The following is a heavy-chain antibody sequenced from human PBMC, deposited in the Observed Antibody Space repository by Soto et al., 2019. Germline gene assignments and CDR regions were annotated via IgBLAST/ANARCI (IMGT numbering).Heavy chain of an antibody. Sequence: EVQLLESGGGLVQPGGSLRLSCAASGFTFSSYAMSWVRQAPGKGLEWVSAISGSGGSTYYADSVKGRFTISRDNSKNTLYLQMNSLRAEDTAVYYCAKDRPARSAVAGTADYWGQGTLVTVSS. CDR2: ISGSGGST. V-gene: IGHV3-23*01. J-gene: IGHJ4*02. CDR1: GFTFSSYA. D-gene: IGHD6-19*01. CDR3: AKDRPARSAVAGTADY.